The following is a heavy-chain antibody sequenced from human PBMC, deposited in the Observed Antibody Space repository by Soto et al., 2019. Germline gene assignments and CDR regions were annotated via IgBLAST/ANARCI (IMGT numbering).Heavy chain of an antibody. J-gene: IGHJ5*02. V-gene: IGHV3-23*01. CDR1: GFTFSSYA. CDR3: AKDAISMVRGVNNWFDP. D-gene: IGHD3-10*01. Sequence: EVHLLESGGGLVQPGGSLTLSCAASGFTFSSYAMTWVRQAPGKGLEWVSGISGGGGVSTYHADSVKGRFTISRDNSMNTLYLQMNRLRAEDTAVYYCAKDAISMVRGVNNWFDPWGQGTLVTVSS. CDR2: ISGGGGVST.